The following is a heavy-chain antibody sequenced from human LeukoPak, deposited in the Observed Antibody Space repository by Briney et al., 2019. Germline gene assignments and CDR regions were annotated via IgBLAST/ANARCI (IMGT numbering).Heavy chain of an antibody. CDR2: IKQDGSEK. D-gene: IGHD6-13*01. CDR3: AKDLRLLGSSSWLFDY. J-gene: IGHJ4*02. CDR1: GFTFSSYW. V-gene: IGHV3-7*03. Sequence: GGSLRLSCAASGFTFSSYWMSWVRQAPGKGLEWVANIKQDGSEKYYVDSVKDRFTISRDNSKNTLYLQMNSLRAEDTAVYYCAKDLRLLGSSSWLFDYWGQGTLVTVSS.